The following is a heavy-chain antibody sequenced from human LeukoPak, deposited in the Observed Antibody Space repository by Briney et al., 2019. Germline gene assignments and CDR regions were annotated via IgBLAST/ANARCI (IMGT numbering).Heavy chain of an antibody. CDR1: GGSISSSNW. D-gene: IGHD3-10*01. J-gene: IGHJ3*02. CDR2: IYHSGST. Sequence: SETLSLTCAVSGGSISSSNWWSWVRQPPGKGLEWIGEIYHSGSTNYNPSLKSRVTISVDKSKNQFSLKLSSVTAVDTAVYYCASRGCGSHPAFDIWGQGTMVTVSS. CDR3: ASRGCGSHPAFDI. V-gene: IGHV4-4*02.